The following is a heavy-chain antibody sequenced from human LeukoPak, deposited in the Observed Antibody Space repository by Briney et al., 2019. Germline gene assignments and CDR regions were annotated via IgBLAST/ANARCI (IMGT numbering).Heavy chain of an antibody. CDR3: ARDNIAVAVSWFDP. Sequence: SETLSLTCTVSGGSISSGSYYWSWIRQPAGKGLEWIGRIYTSGSTNYNPSLKSRVTISVDTSKNQFSLKLSSVTAADTAVYYCARDNIAVAVSWFDPWGQGTLVTVSS. V-gene: IGHV4-61*02. CDR1: GGSISSGSYY. D-gene: IGHD6-19*01. J-gene: IGHJ5*02. CDR2: IYTSGST.